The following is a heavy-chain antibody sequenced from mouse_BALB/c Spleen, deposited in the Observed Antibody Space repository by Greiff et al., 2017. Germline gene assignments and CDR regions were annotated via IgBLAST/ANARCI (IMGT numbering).Heavy chain of an antibody. CDR3: ARNYGNFYAMDY. V-gene: IGHV5-9-4*01. J-gene: IGHJ4*01. D-gene: IGHD2-1*01. CDR1: GFTFSSYA. Sequence: EVKLVESGGGLVKPGGSLKLSCAASGFTFSSYAMSWVRQSPEKRLEWVAEISSGGSYTYYPDTVTGRFTISRDNAKNTLYLEMSSLRSEDTAMYYCARNYGNFYAMDYWGQGTSVTVSS. CDR2: ISSGGSYT.